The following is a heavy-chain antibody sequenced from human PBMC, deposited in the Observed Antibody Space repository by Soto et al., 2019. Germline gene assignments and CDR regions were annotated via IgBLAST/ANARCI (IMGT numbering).Heavy chain of an antibody. D-gene: IGHD3-22*01. CDR3: AKDQYYDSSGYYNDAFDI. V-gene: IGHV3-23*01. Sequence: HPGGSLRLSCAASGFTFSSYAMSWVRQAPGKGLEWVSAISGSGGSTYYADSVKGRFTISRDNSKNTLYLQTNSLRAEDTAVYYCAKDQYYDSSGYYNDAFDIWGQGTMVTVSS. J-gene: IGHJ3*02. CDR2: ISGSGGST. CDR1: GFTFSSYA.